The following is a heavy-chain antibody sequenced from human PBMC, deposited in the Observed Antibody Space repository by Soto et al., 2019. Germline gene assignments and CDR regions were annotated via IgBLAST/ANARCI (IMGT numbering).Heavy chain of an antibody. CDR2: INTGNGYT. V-gene: IGHV1-3*04. J-gene: IGHJ5*02. Sequence: QVQLLQSGAEAKKPGASVKVSCEASGYTFTSYPIHWVRQAPGQRLEWMGWINTGNGYTKYSQKFQARVTITRDTXXSTSYMQLSRMRSEDTAGYYCARDRGGYCSGGSCSEAWFDPWGQGTLVTVSS. CDR1: GYTFTSYP. D-gene: IGHD2-15*01. CDR3: ARDRGGYCSGGSCSEAWFDP.